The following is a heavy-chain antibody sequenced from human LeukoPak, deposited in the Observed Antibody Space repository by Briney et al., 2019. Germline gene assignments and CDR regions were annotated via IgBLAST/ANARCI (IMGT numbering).Heavy chain of an antibody. CDR2: ISAYNGNT. J-gene: IGHJ5*02. V-gene: IGHV1-18*01. D-gene: IGHD2-2*01. CDR1: GYTFTSYG. CDR3: ARERPYCSSTSCYPYGYNRFDP. Sequence: ASVKVSCKASGYTFTSYGISWVRQAPGQGLEWMGWISAYNGNTNYAQKLQGRVTMTTDTSTSTAYMELRSLRSDDTAVYYCARERPYCSSTSCYPYGYNRFDPWGQGTLVTVSS.